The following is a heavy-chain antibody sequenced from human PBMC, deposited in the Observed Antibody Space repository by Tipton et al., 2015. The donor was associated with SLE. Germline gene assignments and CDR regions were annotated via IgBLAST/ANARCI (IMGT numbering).Heavy chain of an antibody. J-gene: IGHJ2*01. CDR2: ISYTGST. Sequence: TLSLTCTVSGGSISSQYYWGWLRQSAGKGLEWIGSISYTGSTFYSPSLKSRVTIPLDTSKNQFSLKLSSVTAADTAMYYCAKADGVVGGQVPYWYFDLWGRGTLVTVSS. CDR3: AKADGVVGGQVPYWYFDL. V-gene: IGHV4-39*07. D-gene: IGHD2-21*01. CDR1: GGSISSQYY.